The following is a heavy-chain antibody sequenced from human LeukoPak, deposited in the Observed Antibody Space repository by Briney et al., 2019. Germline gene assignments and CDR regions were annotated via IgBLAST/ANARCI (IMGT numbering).Heavy chain of an antibody. Sequence: GGSLRLSCAASGFPFSSYAMYWVRQAPGKGLVWVSRVHGDGNNIGYADSVRGRFTISRDNAKNTLYLQMNSLRPEDTAVYYCARARVGVPTDYWGQGTLVTASS. D-gene: IGHD1-26*01. CDR2: VHGDGNNI. V-gene: IGHV3-74*01. J-gene: IGHJ4*02. CDR3: ARARVGVPTDY. CDR1: GFPFSSYA.